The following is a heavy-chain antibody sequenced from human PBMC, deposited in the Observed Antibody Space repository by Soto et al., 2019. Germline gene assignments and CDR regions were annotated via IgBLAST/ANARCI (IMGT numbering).Heavy chain of an antibody. Sequence: GSLRLSCAASGFTFSSYAMSWVRQAPGKGLEWVSAISGSGGSTYYADSVKGRFTISRDNSKNSLYLQMNSLRAEDTAVYYCARDLYSSSARYFDYWGQGTLVTVSS. D-gene: IGHD6-6*01. CDR3: ARDLYSSSARYFDY. CDR2: ISGSGGST. CDR1: GFTFSSYA. V-gene: IGHV3-23*01. J-gene: IGHJ4*02.